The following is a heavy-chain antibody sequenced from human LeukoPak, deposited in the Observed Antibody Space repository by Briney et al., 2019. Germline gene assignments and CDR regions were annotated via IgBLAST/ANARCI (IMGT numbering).Heavy chain of an antibody. CDR2: IKQDGSEK. CDR3: ARMDYGDYGGGNWFDP. CDR1: GFTFSSYW. V-gene: IGHV3-7*01. D-gene: IGHD4-17*01. J-gene: IGHJ5*02. Sequence: GGSMRLSCAASGFTFSSYWMSWVRQAPGKGLEWVANIKQDGSEKYYVDSVKGRFTISRDNAKNSLYLQMNSLRAEDTAVYYCARMDYGDYGGGNWFDPWAREPWSPSP.